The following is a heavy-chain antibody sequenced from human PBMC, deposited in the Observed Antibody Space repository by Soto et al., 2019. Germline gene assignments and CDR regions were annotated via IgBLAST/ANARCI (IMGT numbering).Heavy chain of an antibody. D-gene: IGHD3-22*01. CDR2: IRNKNNNYAS. CDR1: GLTFSDSY. Sequence: GGSPRLSCAASGLTFSDSYMGRVRRAPGKRLDWVGRIRNKNNNYASEYAASLKGRVTFSRDDSENSLYLQMNSLETEDTAVYWFTREKRYYNNLTSFYFDNWGQGTLVTVSS. CDR3: TREKRYYNNLTSFYFDN. V-gene: IGHV3-72*01. J-gene: IGHJ4*02.